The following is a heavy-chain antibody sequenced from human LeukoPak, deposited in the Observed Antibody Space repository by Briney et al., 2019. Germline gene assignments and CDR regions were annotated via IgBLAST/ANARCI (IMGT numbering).Heavy chain of an antibody. J-gene: IGHJ4*02. CDR1: GFTFTSYG. D-gene: IGHD3-9*01. CDR3: ARVGGRYFDWLQFDY. V-gene: IGHV3-30*03. Sequence: GGSLRLSCSASGFTFTSYGMHWVRQAPGKGLEWVAVISYDGITNYYADSVKGRFTVSRDNAKNSLYLQMNSPRAEDTAVYYCARVGGRYFDWLQFDYWGQGTLVTVSS. CDR2: ISYDGITN.